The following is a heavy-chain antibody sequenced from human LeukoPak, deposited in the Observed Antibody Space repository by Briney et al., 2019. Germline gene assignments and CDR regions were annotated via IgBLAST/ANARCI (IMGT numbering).Heavy chain of an antibody. J-gene: IGHJ3*02. CDR3: ARDPNGDFIGAFDM. D-gene: IGHD4-17*01. CDR1: GFTFSAYA. V-gene: IGHV3-23*01. Sequence: GGSLRLSCTASGFTFSAYAMMWVRQAPGKGPEWVSAIRGGGGSAFYADSVKGRFTISRDNSKYTLFLQMNSLRAEDTAVYYCARDPNGDFIGAFDMWGPGTMVTVSS. CDR2: IRGGGGSA.